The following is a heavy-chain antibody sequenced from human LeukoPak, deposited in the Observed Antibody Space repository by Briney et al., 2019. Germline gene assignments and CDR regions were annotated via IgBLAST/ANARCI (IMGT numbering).Heavy chain of an antibody. J-gene: IGHJ6*02. CDR1: GYSFTNYG. CDR2: ISAYNGNT. D-gene: IGHD5/OR15-5a*01. CDR3: ARDQLRGCSVYDENYYYYYGMDV. Sequence: ASVKVSCKASGYSFTNYGVSWVRQAPGQGLEWMGWISAYNGNTNYAQKLQGRVTMTTDTSTSTAYMELRSLRSDDTAVYYCARDQLRGCSVYDENYYYYYGMDVWGQGTTVTVSS. V-gene: IGHV1-18*01.